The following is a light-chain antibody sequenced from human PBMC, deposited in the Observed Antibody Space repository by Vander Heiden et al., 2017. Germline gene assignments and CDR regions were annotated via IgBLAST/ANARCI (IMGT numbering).Light chain of an antibody. J-gene: IGKJ4*01. Sequence: THMTQSPSTLSASVGDTVTITCRASQYIADFLAWYQQKPGKAPKLLIYKASNLQSGVPSRFSGSGSGTEFTLTISSLQPDDLATYSCQQNNAYPLTFGGGTNVEI. CDR3: QQNNAYPLT. CDR1: QYIADF. CDR2: KAS. V-gene: IGKV1-5*03.